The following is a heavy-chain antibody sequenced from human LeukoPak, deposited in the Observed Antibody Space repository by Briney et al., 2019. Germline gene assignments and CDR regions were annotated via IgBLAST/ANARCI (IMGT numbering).Heavy chain of an antibody. V-gene: IGHV3-23*01. J-gene: IGHJ4*02. D-gene: IGHD2-21*02. CDR2: ISGSGGST. CDR3: AKDGLAYCGGDCHFDY. CDR1: GFTFSSYA. Sequence: GGSLRLSCAASGFTFSSYAMSWVRRAPGKGLEWVSAISGSGGSTYYADSVKGRLTISRDNSKNTLYLQMNSLRAEDTAVYYCAKDGLAYCGGDCHFDYWGQGTLVTVSS.